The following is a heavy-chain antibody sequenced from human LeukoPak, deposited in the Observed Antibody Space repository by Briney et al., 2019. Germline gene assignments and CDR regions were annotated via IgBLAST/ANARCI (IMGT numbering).Heavy chain of an antibody. J-gene: IGHJ6*02. CDR2: IIPIFGIA. Sequence: AASVKVSCKASGGTISSYAISWVRQAPGQGLEWMGRIIPIFGIANYAQEFQGRVTITADKSTSTAYMELSSLRSEDTAVYYCARDDHGVHPYYYGMDVWGQGTTVTVSS. V-gene: IGHV1-69*04. CDR1: GGTISSYA. CDR3: ARDDHGVHPYYYGMDV. D-gene: IGHD3-3*01.